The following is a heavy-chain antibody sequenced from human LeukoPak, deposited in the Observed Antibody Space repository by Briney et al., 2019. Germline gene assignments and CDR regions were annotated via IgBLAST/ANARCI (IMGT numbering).Heavy chain of an antibody. J-gene: IGHJ4*02. CDR3: ARDQLGVANY. V-gene: IGHV3-21*01. Sequence: PGGSLRLSSAASGFTFSSYSMNWVRQAPGKGLEWVSSISSSSSYIYYADSVKGRFTISRDNAKNSLYLQMNSLRAEDTAVYYCARDQLGVANYWGQGTLVTVSS. CDR2: ISSSSSYI. D-gene: IGHD2-8*01. CDR1: GFTFSSYS.